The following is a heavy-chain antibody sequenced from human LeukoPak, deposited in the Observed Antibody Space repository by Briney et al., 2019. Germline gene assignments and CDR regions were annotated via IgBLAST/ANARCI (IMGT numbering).Heavy chain of an antibody. Sequence: SETLSLTCAVYGGSFSGCYWSWIRQPPGKGLEWIGEINHSGSTNYNPSLKSRVTISVDTSKNQFSLKLSSVTAADTAVYYCARGDVAVAGTGWFDPWGQGTLVTVSS. CDR3: ARGDVAVAGTGWFDP. V-gene: IGHV4-34*01. J-gene: IGHJ5*02. CDR1: GGSFSGCY. D-gene: IGHD6-19*01. CDR2: INHSGST.